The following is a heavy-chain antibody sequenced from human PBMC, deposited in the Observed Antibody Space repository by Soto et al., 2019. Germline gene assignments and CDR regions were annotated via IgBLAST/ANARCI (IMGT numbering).Heavy chain of an antibody. D-gene: IGHD3-10*01. Sequence: SVKVSCKASGGTFSSYAISCVRQAPGQGLEWMGGIIPIFGTANYAQKFQGRVTITADESTSTAYMELSSLRSEDTAVYYCAIIRTYYYGSGSYYNDRNYYYYGMDVWGQGTTVTVSS. V-gene: IGHV1-69*13. CDR3: AIIRTYYYGSGSYYNDRNYYYYGMDV. J-gene: IGHJ6*02. CDR1: GGTFSSYA. CDR2: IIPIFGTA.